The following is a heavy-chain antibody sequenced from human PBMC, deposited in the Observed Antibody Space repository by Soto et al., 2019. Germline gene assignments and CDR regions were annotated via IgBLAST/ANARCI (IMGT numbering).Heavy chain of an antibody. D-gene: IGHD3-22*01. J-gene: IGHJ4*02. Sequence: EVQVLESGGGLVQPGGSLRLSCAASGFTLSNFAMSWVRQAPGKGLEWVAVISDRGGSTDYAASVKGRFTICRDNSNNTVYLQMNNMRGEDTAVYYCARDEYYYASGGYYGFDEWGQGTLVTVSS. CDR2: ISDRGGST. V-gene: IGHV3-23*01. CDR3: ARDEYYYASGGYYGFDE. CDR1: GFTLSNFA.